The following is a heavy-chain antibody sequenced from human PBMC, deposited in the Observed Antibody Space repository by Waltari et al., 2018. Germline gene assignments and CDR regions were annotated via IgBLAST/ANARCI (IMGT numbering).Heavy chain of an antibody. J-gene: IGHJ4*02. CDR3: ATDQFTAYCGGDCYFAY. CDR2: IKSKSNGEST. D-gene: IGHD2-21*01. V-gene: IGHV3-15*01. CDR1: GFPLRNAW. Sequence: VQLVESGGGLAQPGGSLRVSCVSPGFPLRNAWMCWVLQDPGKGLEWVDRIKSKSNGESTDYAAPVKGRFTVSRDDSRNTLYLQMNSLKTEDTAIYYCATDQFTAYCGGDCYFAYWGQGDLVTVSS.